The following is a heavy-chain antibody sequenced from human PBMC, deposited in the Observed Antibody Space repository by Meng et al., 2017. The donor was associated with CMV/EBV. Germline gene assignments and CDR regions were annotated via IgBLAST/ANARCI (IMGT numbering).Heavy chain of an antibody. D-gene: IGHD3-10*01. J-gene: IGHJ6*02. V-gene: IGHV4-59*01. Sequence: SETLSLTCTVAGGSISSYYWGWIRQPPGKGLGWIGYIYYSESTNYNRSHKSRVTISVDTSKNQFTLKLSSVTAADTAVYYCARFPGRGGMDVWGQGTTVTVSS. CDR2: IYYSEST. CDR3: ARFPGRGGMDV. CDR1: GGSISSYY.